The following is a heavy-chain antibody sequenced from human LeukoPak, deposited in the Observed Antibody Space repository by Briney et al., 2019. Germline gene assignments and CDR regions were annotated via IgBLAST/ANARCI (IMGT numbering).Heavy chain of an antibody. D-gene: IGHD6-13*01. CDR2: INHSGST. Sequence: PSEALSLTCAVYGGSFSGYYWSWIRQPPGKGLEWIGEINHSGSTNYNPSLRSRVTVSVHTSKNQLSLKLSSVTAADTAVYYCARQRLVSPLFDYWGQGTLVTVSS. V-gene: IGHV4-34*01. CDR3: ARQRLVSPLFDY. J-gene: IGHJ4*02. CDR1: GGSFSGYY.